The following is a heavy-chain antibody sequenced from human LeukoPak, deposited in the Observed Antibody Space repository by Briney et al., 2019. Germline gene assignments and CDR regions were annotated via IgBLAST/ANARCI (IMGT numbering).Heavy chain of an antibody. CDR3: ARDGVGWETTF. Sequence: NGGSAGYADSVKGRFTISRDNAKNSLYLQMSSLRAEDTALYHCARDGVGWETTFWGQGTLVTVSS. J-gene: IGHJ4*02. V-gene: IGHV3-20*01. CDR2: NGGSA. D-gene: IGHD1-26*01.